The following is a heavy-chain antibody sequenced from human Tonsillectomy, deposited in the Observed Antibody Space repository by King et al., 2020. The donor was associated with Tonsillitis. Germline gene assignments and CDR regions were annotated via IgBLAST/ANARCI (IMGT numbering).Heavy chain of an antibody. CDR1: GFTFSSYG. V-gene: IGHV3-30*18. D-gene: IGHD5-18*01. CDR3: AKGPPELYSYGYDSYYFDY. J-gene: IGHJ4*02. Sequence: VQLVESGGGVVQPGRSLRLSCAASGFTFSSYGMHWVRQAPGKGLEWVAVISYDGSNKYYADSVKGRFTISRDNSKNTLYLQMNSLRAEDTAVYYCAKGPPELYSYGYDSYYFDYWGQGTLVTVSS. CDR2: ISYDGSNK.